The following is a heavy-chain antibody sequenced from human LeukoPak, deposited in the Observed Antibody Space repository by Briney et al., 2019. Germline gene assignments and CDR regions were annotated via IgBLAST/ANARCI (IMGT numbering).Heavy chain of an antibody. J-gene: IGHJ4*02. D-gene: IGHD5-18*01. CDR3: ASGYSYDLFDY. CDR1: GGSISSSSYY. CDR2: IYTSGST. Sequence: SETLSLTCTVPGGSISSSSYYWSWIRQPPGKELDWIGRIYTSGSTNYNPSLKSRVAISVDTSKNQFSLKLSSVTAADTAVYYCASGYSYDLFDYWGQGTLATVSS. V-gene: IGHV4-61*02.